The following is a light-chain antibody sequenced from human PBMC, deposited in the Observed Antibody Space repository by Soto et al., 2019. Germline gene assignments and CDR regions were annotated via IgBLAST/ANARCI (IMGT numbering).Light chain of an antibody. Sequence: IVLTQSPGTLSLSPGERATLSCRTSQSVTNSRLAWYQQKPGQTPRLLIYGASSRATGVPDRFSGSGSGTDFTLTISRLEPEDFAVYYCQQYGASPEAFGQGTKVDIK. CDR1: QSVTNSR. V-gene: IGKV3-20*01. CDR3: QQYGASPEA. J-gene: IGKJ1*01. CDR2: GAS.